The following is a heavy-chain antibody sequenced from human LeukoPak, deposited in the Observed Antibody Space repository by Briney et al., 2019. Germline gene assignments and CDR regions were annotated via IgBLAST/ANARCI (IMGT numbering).Heavy chain of an antibody. Sequence: PSETLSLTCTVSGGSISSSSYYWGRIRQPPGKGLEWIGSIYYSGRTYYNPSLKSRVTISVDTSKNQFFLKLSSVTAADTAVYYCARGLGTYYYYYMDVWGKGTTVTVSS. D-gene: IGHD5/OR15-5a*01. CDR2: IYYSGRT. J-gene: IGHJ6*03. CDR1: GGSISSSSYY. V-gene: IGHV4-39*01. CDR3: ARGLGTYYYYYMDV.